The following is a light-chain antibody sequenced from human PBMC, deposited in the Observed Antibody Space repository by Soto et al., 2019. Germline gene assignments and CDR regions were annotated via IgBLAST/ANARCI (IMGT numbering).Light chain of an antibody. Sequence: DVPMSQSPSALPASVGDRVTVTCRASQSIRGYLNWYQHKPGTAPKLLIFAASRLQTGVPLRFSGSGSGTNFTLTISNLHPEDFAPYSCQQTYRIPLPFCGGAKVAIK. J-gene: IGKJ4*01. CDR2: AAS. V-gene: IGKV1-39*01. CDR1: QSIRGY. CDR3: QQTYRIPLP.